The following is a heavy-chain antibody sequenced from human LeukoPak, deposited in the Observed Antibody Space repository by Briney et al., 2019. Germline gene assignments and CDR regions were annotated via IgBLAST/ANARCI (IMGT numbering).Heavy chain of an antibody. V-gene: IGHV3-74*01. CDR2: IASVGSST. Sequence: GGSLRLSCAASGFTFSSYWMNWVRQAPGKGLVWVSRIASVGSSTTYADSVKGRFSISRDNAKNTLYLQMNSLRVEDTAVYYCARGRPHGNDYWGQGTLVTVSS. CDR1: GFTFSSYW. D-gene: IGHD4-23*01. CDR3: ARGRPHGNDY. J-gene: IGHJ4*02.